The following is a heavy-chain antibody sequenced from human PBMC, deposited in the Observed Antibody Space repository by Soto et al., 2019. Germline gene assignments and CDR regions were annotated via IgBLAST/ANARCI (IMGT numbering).Heavy chain of an antibody. CDR3: ARSCSGSGCYGSFFDY. D-gene: IGHD2-15*01. CDR1: GYTFTSSD. J-gene: IGHJ4*02. CDR2: MNPNGGNT. Sequence: GASVKVSCKASGYTFTSSDINWVRQATGQGLEWVGWMNPNGGNTGHAQKFQGRVTMTRNTSTSTAYMELSSLRSEDTAVYYCARSCSGSGCYGSFFDYWGQGTLVTVSS. V-gene: IGHV1-8*01.